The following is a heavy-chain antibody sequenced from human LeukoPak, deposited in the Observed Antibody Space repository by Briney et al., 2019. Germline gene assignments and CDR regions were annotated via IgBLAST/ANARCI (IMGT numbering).Heavy chain of an antibody. CDR1: GGSIGTYY. D-gene: IGHD6-25*01. CDR3: AGGSIAPAAMYYFDY. V-gene: IGHV4-59*01. CDR2: IYYSGST. J-gene: IGHJ4*02. Sequence: SETLSLTCTVSGGSIGTYYWTWIRQPPGKGLEWIGYIYYSGSTNYNPSLKSRVTFSVDTSKNQFSLKLSFVTAADTAVYYCAGGSIAPAAMYYFDYWGQGTLVTVSS.